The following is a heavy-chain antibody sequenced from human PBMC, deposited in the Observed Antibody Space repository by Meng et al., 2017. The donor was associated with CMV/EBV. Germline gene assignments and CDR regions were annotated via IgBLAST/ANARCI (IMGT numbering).Heavy chain of an antibody. Sequence: VQLVGAGGGLVQPVGSLGLSCAASGFTVSSNYMSWVRQAPGKGLEWVSVIYSGGSTYYADSVKGRFTISRDNSKNTLYLQMNSLRAEDTAVYYCARLGSTDDYWGQGTLVTVSS. D-gene: IGHD2-15*01. CDR1: GFTVSSNY. CDR3: ARLGSTDDY. CDR2: IYSGGST. J-gene: IGHJ4*02. V-gene: IGHV3-66*04.